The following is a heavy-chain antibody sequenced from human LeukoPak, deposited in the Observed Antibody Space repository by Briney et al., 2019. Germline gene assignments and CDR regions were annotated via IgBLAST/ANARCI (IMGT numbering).Heavy chain of an antibody. Sequence: ASVKVSCKASGYTFTSYAMHWVRQAPGQRLEWMGWINAGNGNTRYSQRFQGRVTITRDTSTSTVYMELSSLRSEDTAVYYCARVWGGSFWSGYYGDNWFDPWGQGTLVTVSS. J-gene: IGHJ5*02. D-gene: IGHD3-3*01. CDR1: GYTFTSYA. V-gene: IGHV1-3*01. CDR3: ARVWGGSFWSGYYGDNWFDP. CDR2: INAGNGNT.